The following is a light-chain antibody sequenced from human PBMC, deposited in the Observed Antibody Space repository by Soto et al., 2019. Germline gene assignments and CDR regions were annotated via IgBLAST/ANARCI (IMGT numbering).Light chain of an antibody. CDR2: AAS. Sequence: EIVLTQSPGTLSLSPGERATLSCRSSQRVSSSYLAWYQQKPGQAPRLLIYAASSRATGIPDRFSGSGSGTDFTLTISRLEPEDFAVYYCQQYFNSLIIFGPGTKVDIK. CDR3: QQYFNSLII. CDR1: QRVSSSY. V-gene: IGKV3-20*01. J-gene: IGKJ3*01.